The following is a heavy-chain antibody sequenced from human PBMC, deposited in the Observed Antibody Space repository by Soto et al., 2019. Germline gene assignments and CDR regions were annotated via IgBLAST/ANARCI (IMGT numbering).Heavy chain of an antibody. V-gene: IGHV5-51*01. D-gene: IGHD2-2*01. CDR1: GYSFTNYW. Sequence: PGESLKISCKGSGYSFTNYWIGWVRQMPGKGLEWMGIIYSGDSDTRYSPSFQGQVTISADKSISTAYLQWSSLKASDTAMYYCVAMPPGASAGFDYWGQGTLVTVSS. CDR3: VAMPPGASAGFDY. CDR2: IYSGDSDT. J-gene: IGHJ4*02.